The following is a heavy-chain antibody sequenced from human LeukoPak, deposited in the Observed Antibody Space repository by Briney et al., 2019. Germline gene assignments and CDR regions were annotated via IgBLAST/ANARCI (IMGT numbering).Heavy chain of an antibody. Sequence: ASVKVSCKSSGYTFTNYYMHWVRQAPGQGLEWMGIINRSAGRTTYAQKFQGRVSVTRDTSRSTVYMELSSLTSEDTAVYYCARSRRFSGYDYVDHSGQGTLVTVSS. CDR1: GYTFTNYY. CDR3: ARSRRFSGYDYVDH. J-gene: IGHJ4*02. D-gene: IGHD5-12*01. V-gene: IGHV1-46*03. CDR2: INRSAGRT.